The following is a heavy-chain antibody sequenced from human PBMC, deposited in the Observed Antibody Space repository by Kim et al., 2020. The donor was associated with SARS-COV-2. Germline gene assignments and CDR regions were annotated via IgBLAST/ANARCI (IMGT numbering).Heavy chain of an antibody. Sequence: KSRVTISVDTSKNQFSLKLSSVTAADTAVYYCARAGHYYGSGSYYKAFDYWGQGTLVTVSS. J-gene: IGHJ4*02. CDR3: ARAGHYYGSGSYYKAFDY. V-gene: IGHV4-59*01. D-gene: IGHD3-10*01.